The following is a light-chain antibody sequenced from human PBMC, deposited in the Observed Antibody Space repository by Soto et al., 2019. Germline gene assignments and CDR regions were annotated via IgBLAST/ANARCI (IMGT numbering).Light chain of an antibody. CDR1: QGISSY. J-gene: IGKJ5*01. CDR3: QQSYTTPIT. CDR2: AAS. V-gene: IGKV1-27*01. Sequence: IQLTRSPSSLSASVGDRVTITCRASQGISSYLAWYQQKPGKAPKLLIYAASTLQSGVPSRFRGSASGTDFTLTITGLQPDDFATYYCQQSYTTPITFGQGTRLEIK.